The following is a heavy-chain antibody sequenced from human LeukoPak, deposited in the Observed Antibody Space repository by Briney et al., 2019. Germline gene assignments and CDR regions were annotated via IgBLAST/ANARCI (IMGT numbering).Heavy chain of an antibody. CDR2: IYYSGST. J-gene: IGHJ3*02. CDR1: GGSISSGGYY. Sequence: SETLSLTCTVSGGSISSGGYYWSWIRQHPGKGLEWIGYIYYSGSTYYNPSLKSRVTISVDTSKNQFSLKLSSVTAADTAVYYCARHGYLTNADAFDIWGQGTMVTVSS. CDR3: ARHGYLTNADAFDI. D-gene: IGHD5-24*01. V-gene: IGHV4-31*03.